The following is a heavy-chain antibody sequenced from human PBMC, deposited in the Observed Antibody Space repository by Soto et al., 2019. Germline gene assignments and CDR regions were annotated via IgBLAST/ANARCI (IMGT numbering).Heavy chain of an antibody. V-gene: IGHV4-34*01. CDR2: INHSGST. D-gene: IGHD3-10*01. CDR3: ARGPIELHYGSGTPVGYYYGMDV. J-gene: IGHJ6*02. Sequence: SETLSLTCAVYGGSFSGYYWSWIRQPPGKGLEWIGEINHSGSTNYNPSLKSRVTISVDTSKNQFSLKLSSVTAADTAVYYCARGPIELHYGSGTPVGYYYGMDVWGQGTTVTVSS. CDR1: GGSFSGYY.